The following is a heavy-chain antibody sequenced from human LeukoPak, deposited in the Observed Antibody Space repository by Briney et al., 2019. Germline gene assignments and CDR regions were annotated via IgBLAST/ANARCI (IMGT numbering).Heavy chain of an antibody. V-gene: IGHV3-23*01. J-gene: IGHJ4*02. D-gene: IGHD1-26*01. CDR1: GFTFSSYA. Sequence: GGSLRLSCAASGFTFSSYAMSWVRQAPGKGLEWVSAISGSGGSTYYADSVKGRFTISRDNSKNTLYLQMGSLRAEDMAVYYCAREEGSGSYYFDNWGQGTLVTVSS. CDR2: ISGSGGST. CDR3: AREEGSGSYYFDN.